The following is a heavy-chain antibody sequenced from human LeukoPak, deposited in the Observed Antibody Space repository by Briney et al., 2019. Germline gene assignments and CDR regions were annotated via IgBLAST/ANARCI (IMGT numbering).Heavy chain of an antibody. CDR2: INPNSGGT. CDR3: ARDRDRSHYRSVGY. J-gene: IGHJ4*02. V-gene: IGHV1-2*02. D-gene: IGHD6-25*01. CDR1: GYTLTELS. Sequence: ASVKVSCKVSGYTLTELSMHWVRQAPGQGLEWMGWINPNSGGTNYAQKFQGRVTMTRDTSISTAYMELSRLRSDDTAVYYCARDRDRSHYRSVGYWGQGTLVTVSS.